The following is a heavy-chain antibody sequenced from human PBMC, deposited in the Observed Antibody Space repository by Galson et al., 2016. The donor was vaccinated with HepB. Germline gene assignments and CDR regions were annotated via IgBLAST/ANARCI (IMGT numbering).Heavy chain of an antibody. CDR2: ISHDGDTK. D-gene: IGHD1-26*01. V-gene: IGHV3-30*04. CDR3: ARDPTWGAPDYFDY. Sequence: CAASGFNFNNFPMHWVRQAPGKGLEWVSVISHDGDTKWYADSVKGRFTISRDGSRNTVYLQMNGLRAEDTAVYYCARDPTWGAPDYFDYWGQGTLVTVSS. CDR1: GFNFNNFP. J-gene: IGHJ4*02.